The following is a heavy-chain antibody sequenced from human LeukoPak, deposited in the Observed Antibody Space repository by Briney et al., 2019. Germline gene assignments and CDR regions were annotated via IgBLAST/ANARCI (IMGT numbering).Heavy chain of an antibody. J-gene: IGHJ4*02. CDR3: ARAVDRYYDSSGYLH. V-gene: IGHV4-39*07. Sequence: SETLSLTCTVSGGSISSSSYYWGWIRQPPGKGLGWIGSIYHSGSTYYNPSLKSRVTISVDTSKNQFSLKLSSVTAADTAVYYCARAVDRYYDSSGYLHWGRGTLVTVSS. CDR2: IYHSGST. D-gene: IGHD3-22*01. CDR1: GGSISSSSYY.